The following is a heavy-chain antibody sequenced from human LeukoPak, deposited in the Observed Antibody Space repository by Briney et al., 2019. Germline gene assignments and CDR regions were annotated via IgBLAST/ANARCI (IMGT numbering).Heavy chain of an antibody. D-gene: IGHD2-15*01. Sequence: NPSETLSLTCAVYGGSFSGYYWSWIRQPPGKGLEWIGEINHSGSTNYNPSLKSRVTISVDTSKNQFSLKLSSVTAADTAVYYCARGDIVVVVAATPSPPEYYFDYWGQGTLVTVSS. CDR1: GGSFSGYY. CDR3: ARGDIVVVVAATPSPPEYYFDY. CDR2: INHSGST. J-gene: IGHJ4*02. V-gene: IGHV4-34*01.